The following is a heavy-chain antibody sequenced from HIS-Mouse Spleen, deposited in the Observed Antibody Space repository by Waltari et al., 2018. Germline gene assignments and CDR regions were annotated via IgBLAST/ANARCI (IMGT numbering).Heavy chain of an antibody. D-gene: IGHD6-13*01. CDR3: AREIPYSSSWYDWYFDL. V-gene: IGHV4-39*07. CDR2: IYCSGDP. Sequence: QLQLQESGPGLVKPSETLSLTCTVSGGSISSSSYYWGWIRQPPGKGLEWIGSIYCSGDPYYNPSLKRRVTISGDTAKNQFSLKLSSVTAADTAVYYCAREIPYSSSWYDWYFDLWGRGTLVTVSS. CDR1: GGSISSSSYY. J-gene: IGHJ2*01.